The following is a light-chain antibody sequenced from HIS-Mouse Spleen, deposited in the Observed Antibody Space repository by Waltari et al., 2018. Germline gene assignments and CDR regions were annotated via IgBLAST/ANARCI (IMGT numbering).Light chain of an antibody. V-gene: IGLV1-44*01. J-gene: IGLJ3*02. Sequence: QSVLTQPPSASGTPGQRVTISCSGSSSNIGSHTVNWYQQLPGTAPKLLIYSNNPRPSGVPDRFSGSKSGTSASLAISGLQSEDEADYYCAAWDDSLNGWVFGGGTKLTVL. CDR3: AAWDDSLNGWV. CDR1: SSNIGSHT. CDR2: SNN.